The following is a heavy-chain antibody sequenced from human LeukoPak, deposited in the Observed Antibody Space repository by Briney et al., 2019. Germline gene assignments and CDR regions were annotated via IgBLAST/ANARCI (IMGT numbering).Heavy chain of an antibody. Sequence: PGGSLRVSCAASGFTFSTYWMSWVRQAPGKGLEWVANIKEDGSEKKYVDSVKGRFTISRDNAKNSLSLQMTSLRAEDTAVYYCARVGQQFLGAYSYFDPWGQGTLVTVSS. V-gene: IGHV3-7*01. J-gene: IGHJ5*02. D-gene: IGHD5-18*01. CDR1: GFTFSTYW. CDR2: IKEDGSEK. CDR3: ARVGQQFLGAYSYFDP.